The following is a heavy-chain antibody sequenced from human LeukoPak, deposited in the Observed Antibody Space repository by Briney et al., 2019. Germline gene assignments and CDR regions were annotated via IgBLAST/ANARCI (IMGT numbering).Heavy chain of an antibody. CDR3: ARRAGGYSHPYDY. J-gene: IGHJ4*02. D-gene: IGHD4-23*01. CDR2: ISGSGGST. CDR1: GFTFSSYA. Sequence: GGSLRLSCAAAGFTFSSYAMSWVRQTPVKGLEWVSVISGSGGSTYYADSVKGRFTISRDNSKNTLYLQMNSLRAADTVVYYCARRAGGYSHPYDYWGQGILVTVSS. V-gene: IGHV3-23*01.